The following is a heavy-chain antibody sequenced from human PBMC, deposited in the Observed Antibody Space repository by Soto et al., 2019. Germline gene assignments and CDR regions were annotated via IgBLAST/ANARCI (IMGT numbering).Heavy chain of an antibody. CDR1: GVAISGYY. Sequence: SETLSLTCTVSGVAISGYYWTWIRQTAGKGLEWIGRMYISGTTNYNPSLKSRVTMSVDTSKNHFSLKLRSVTAADTAVYYCASDQINQNVFDFWGQGTMVSVSS. V-gene: IGHV4-4*07. CDR2: MYISGTT. CDR3: ASDQINQNVFDF. J-gene: IGHJ3*01.